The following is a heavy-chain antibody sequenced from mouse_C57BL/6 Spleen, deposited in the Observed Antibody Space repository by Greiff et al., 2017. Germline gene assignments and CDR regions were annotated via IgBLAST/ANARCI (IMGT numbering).Heavy chain of an antibody. CDR3: ARTSTTVFDY. V-gene: IGHV1-22*01. CDR2: INPNNGGT. D-gene: IGHD1-1*01. J-gene: IGHJ2*01. Sequence: VHVKQSGPELVKPGASVKMSCKASGYTFTDYNMHWVKQSHGKSLEWIGYINPNNGGTSYNQKFKGKATLTVNKSSSTAYMELRSLTSEDSAVYYCARTSTTVFDYWGQGTTLTVSS. CDR1: GYTFTDYN.